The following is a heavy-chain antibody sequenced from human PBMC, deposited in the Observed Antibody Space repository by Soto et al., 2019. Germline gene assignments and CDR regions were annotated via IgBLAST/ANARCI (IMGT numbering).Heavy chain of an antibody. CDR2: IKQDETEK. CDR3: ARVRTENYYGMDV. Sequence: SGGSLRLSCADSGFTFSSYWMSWVRQAPGKGLEWVANIKQDETEKYYVDSVKGRFAISRDNGKNTLYLQMNSLRAEDTAIYYCARVRTENYYGMDVWGQGTTVTVSS. CDR1: GFTFSSYW. V-gene: IGHV3-7*05. J-gene: IGHJ6*02.